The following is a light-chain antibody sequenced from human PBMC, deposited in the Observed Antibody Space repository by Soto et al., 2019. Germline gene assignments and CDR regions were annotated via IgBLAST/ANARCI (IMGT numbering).Light chain of an antibody. CDR3: CSYAGSYTFGVV. CDR2: DVS. CDR1: SSDVGGYNY. J-gene: IGLJ2*01. V-gene: IGLV2-11*01. Sequence: QSVLTQSRSVSGSPGQSVTISCTGTSSDVGGYNYVSWYQQHPGKAPKLMIYDVSKRPSGVPDRFSGSKSGNTASLTISGLQAEDEADYYCCSYAGSYTFGVVFGGGTKVTVL.